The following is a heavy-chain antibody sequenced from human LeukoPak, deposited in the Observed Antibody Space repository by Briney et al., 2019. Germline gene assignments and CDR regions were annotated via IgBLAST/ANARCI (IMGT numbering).Heavy chain of an antibody. J-gene: IGHJ4*02. D-gene: IGHD2-2*01. V-gene: IGHV1-2*02. Sequence: ASVKVSCTASGYTFTGYFMHWVRQAPGQGLEWMGWINPNSGGTNYAQKFQGRVTMTRDTSISTAYMELSRLRSDDTAVYYCASSIVYCSSTSCYLNWGQGTLVTVSS. CDR2: INPNSGGT. CDR1: GYTFTGYF. CDR3: ASSIVYCSSTSCYLN.